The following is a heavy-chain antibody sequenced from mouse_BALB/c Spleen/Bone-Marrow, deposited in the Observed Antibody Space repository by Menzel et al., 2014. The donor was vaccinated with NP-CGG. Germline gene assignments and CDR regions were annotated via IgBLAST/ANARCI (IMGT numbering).Heavy chain of an antibody. Sequence: EVKLMESGGGLVQPGGSLKLSCATSGFTLSDYYMYWVRQTPEKRLEWVAYISNGGGSTCYPDTVKGRFTISRDNAKNTLYLQMSRLKSEDTAMYYCARHLYGNYGAMDYWGQGTSVTVSS. V-gene: IGHV5-12*02. CDR3: ARHLYGNYGAMDY. CDR2: ISNGGGST. CDR1: GFTLSDYY. J-gene: IGHJ4*01. D-gene: IGHD2-1*01.